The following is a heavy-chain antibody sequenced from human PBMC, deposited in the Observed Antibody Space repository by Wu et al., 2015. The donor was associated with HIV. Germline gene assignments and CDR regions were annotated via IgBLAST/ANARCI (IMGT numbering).Heavy chain of an antibody. CDR1: GGTFSSYA. V-gene: IGHV1-69*12. CDR2: IIPIFGTA. D-gene: IGHD3/OR15-3a*01. CDR3: ARGDFSVFVPSENWYFDL. J-gene: IGHJ2*01. Sequence: QVQLVQSGAEVKKPGSSVKVSCKASGGTFSSYAISWVRQAPGQGLEWMGGIIPIFGTANYAQKFQGRVTITADESTNTAYMELSSLKSEDTAVYYCARGDFSVFVPSENWYFDLWGRGHPGHCLL.